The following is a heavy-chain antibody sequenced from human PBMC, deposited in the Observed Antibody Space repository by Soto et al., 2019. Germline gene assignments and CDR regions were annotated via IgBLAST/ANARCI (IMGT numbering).Heavy chain of an antibody. Sequence: QVQLVQSGAEVKEPGASVKVSCKASGYTFITYGMSWVRQAPGQGLDWMGWISTYNGDTKYADRLQGRVAMTTDTTTGTAYMELRSLRSDDTAVYYCARGPTDYDDNSGDYSLDYWGQGTLVTVSS. D-gene: IGHD3-22*01. V-gene: IGHV1-18*01. CDR1: GYTFITYG. J-gene: IGHJ4*02. CDR2: ISTYNGDT. CDR3: ARGPTDYDDNSGDYSLDY.